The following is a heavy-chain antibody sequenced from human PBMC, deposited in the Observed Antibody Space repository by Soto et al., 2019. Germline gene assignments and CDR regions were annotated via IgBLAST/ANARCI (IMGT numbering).Heavy chain of an antibody. D-gene: IGHD2-15*01. CDR1: GGSISSGGYH. CDR2: IYYSGST. Sequence: PSETLSLTCTVSGGSISSGGYHWSWIRQHPGKGLEWIGYIYYSGSTYYNPSLKSRVTISVDTSKNQFSLKLSSVTAADTAVYYCAMGYFVDGHCYYDPFYFWGRGSMVPVSS. J-gene: IGHJ3*01. CDR3: AMGYFVDGHCYYDPFYF. V-gene: IGHV4-31*03.